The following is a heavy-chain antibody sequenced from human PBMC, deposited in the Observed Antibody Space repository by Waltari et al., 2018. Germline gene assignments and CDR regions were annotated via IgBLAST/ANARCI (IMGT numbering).Heavy chain of an antibody. CDR3: ARDSLATGYWYFDQ. J-gene: IGHJ2*01. CDR1: GFIFSNYW. D-gene: IGHD6-25*01. CDR2: IKQDGSET. V-gene: IGHV3-7*01. Sequence: EVQLVESGGGLVQPGGSLKLSCAASGFIFSNYWMSWVRQAPGKGLEWVASIKQDGSETYFVDSLKGRFTISRDNTENSMYRQMDSLRAEDTAHYYCARDSLATGYWYFDQWGRGTLVTVSS.